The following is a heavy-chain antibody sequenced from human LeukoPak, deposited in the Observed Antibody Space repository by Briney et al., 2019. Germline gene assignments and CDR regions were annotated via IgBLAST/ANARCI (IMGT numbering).Heavy chain of an antibody. D-gene: IGHD3-3*01. CDR3: ARDAARGPRFLEWLSWFDP. Sequence: ASVKVSCKASGYTFTGYYMHWVRQAPGQGLEWMGWINPNSGGTNYAQKFQGRVTMTRDTSISTAYMELSRLRSDDTAVYYCARDAARGPRFLEWLSWFDPWGQGTLVTVSS. V-gene: IGHV1-2*02. CDR1: GYTFTGYY. CDR2: INPNSGGT. J-gene: IGHJ5*02.